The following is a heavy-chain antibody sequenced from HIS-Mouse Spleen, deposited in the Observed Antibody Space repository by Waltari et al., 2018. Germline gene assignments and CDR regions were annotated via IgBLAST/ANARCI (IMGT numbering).Heavy chain of an antibody. CDR1: GGSNSSSSYY. D-gene: IGHD1-26*01. CDR2: IYYSGGT. CDR3: ARDRELYFDY. J-gene: IGHJ4*02. Sequence: LQLQESVPGLVKRSETLSLTCTVSGGSNSSSSYYWGWTRQPPGRGLEWIGSIYYSGGTYYNPSLKSRFTISVDTSKNQFSLKLSSVTAADTAVYYCARDRELYFDYWGQGTLVTVSS. V-gene: IGHV4-39*07.